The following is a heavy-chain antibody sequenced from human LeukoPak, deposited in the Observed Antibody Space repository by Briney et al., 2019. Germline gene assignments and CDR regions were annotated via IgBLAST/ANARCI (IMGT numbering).Heavy chain of an antibody. V-gene: IGHV3-48*03. CDR2: ISSSGSTL. CDR1: GFTFSSYE. J-gene: IGHJ4*02. CDR3: AVGATSFDY. D-gene: IGHD1-26*01. Sequence: GGSLRLSCAASGFTFSSYEMNWVRQAPGKGLEWVSYISSSGSTLYYADSVKGRFTISRDNAKNSLYLQMNSLRAEDTAVYYCAVGATSFDYWGQGTLVTVSS.